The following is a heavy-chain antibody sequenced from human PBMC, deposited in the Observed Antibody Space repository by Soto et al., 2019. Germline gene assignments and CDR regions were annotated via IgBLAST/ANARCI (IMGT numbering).Heavy chain of an antibody. CDR2: IKEDGSEA. J-gene: IGHJ4*02. CDR3: ARSGREWFWGTLSYCLDF. D-gene: IGHD3-10*01. Sequence: GGSLRLSCAASGFVFRTYWMSWVRQAPGKGLEWVAKIKEDGSEANYVDSVKGRFAVSRDKSTNSLYLQLNSLTPEDTAVYYCARSGREWFWGTLSYCLDFWGQGTLVTVSS. V-gene: IGHV3-7*01. CDR1: GFVFRTYW.